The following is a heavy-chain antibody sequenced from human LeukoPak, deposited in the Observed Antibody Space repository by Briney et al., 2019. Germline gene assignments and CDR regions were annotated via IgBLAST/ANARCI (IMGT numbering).Heavy chain of an antibody. J-gene: IGHJ4*02. CDR3: AKDMYYYGSGSTTPQY. V-gene: IGHV3-30*02. CDR2: IRYEGSNK. CDR1: GFTFSSYT. D-gene: IGHD3-10*01. Sequence: GGSLGLSCAASGFTFSSYTMHWVRQAPGKGLEWVAFIRYEGSNKNYADSVKGRFTISRDNSKNTLYLQMNSLRAEDTAVYYCAKDMYYYGSGSTTPQYWGQGTLVTVSS.